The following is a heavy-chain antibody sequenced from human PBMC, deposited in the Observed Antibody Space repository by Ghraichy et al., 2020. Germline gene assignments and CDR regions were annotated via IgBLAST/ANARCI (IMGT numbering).Heavy chain of an antibody. CDR1: GGSFSGYY. V-gene: IGHV4-34*01. Sequence: SETLSLTCAVYGGSFSGYYWSWIRQPPGKGLEWLGEINPSGSTNYNPSLKSRVTISVDTSKNQFSLKLSSVTAADTAVYYCASDTMTSLTTGEFPTVYWGQGTLVTVSS. CDR2: INPSGST. CDR3: ASDTMTSLTTGEFPTVY. D-gene: IGHD4-17*01. J-gene: IGHJ4*02.